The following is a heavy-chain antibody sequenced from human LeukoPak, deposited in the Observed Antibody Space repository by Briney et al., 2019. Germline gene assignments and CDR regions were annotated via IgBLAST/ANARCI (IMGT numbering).Heavy chain of an antibody. Sequence: ASVKVPCKASGYTFTSYEINWLRQATGQGLEWMGGIIPIFGTANYAQKFQGRVTITADESTSTAYMELSSLRSEDTAVYYCARGIANWGSKRDPRYFDYWGQGTLVTVSS. D-gene: IGHD7-27*01. CDR1: GYTFTSYE. CDR3: ARGIANWGSKRDPRYFDY. V-gene: IGHV1-69*13. CDR2: IIPIFGTA. J-gene: IGHJ4*02.